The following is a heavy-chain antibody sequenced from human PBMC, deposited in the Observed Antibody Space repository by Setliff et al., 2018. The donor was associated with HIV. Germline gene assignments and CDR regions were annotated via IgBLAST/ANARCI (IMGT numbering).Heavy chain of an antibody. CDR1: GGSFSGYY. CDR3: ARGRHYSSSAPFAIDF. D-gene: IGHD6-6*01. Sequence: PSETQSLTCAVYGGSFSGYYWSWIRQPPGKVLEWIGEINHSGSTNYNPSLKSRVAISVDTSKNQFSVKLSSVTAADTAVYYCARGRHYSSSAPFAIDFWGQGMLVTVSS. CDR2: INHSGST. V-gene: IGHV4-34*01. J-gene: IGHJ4*02.